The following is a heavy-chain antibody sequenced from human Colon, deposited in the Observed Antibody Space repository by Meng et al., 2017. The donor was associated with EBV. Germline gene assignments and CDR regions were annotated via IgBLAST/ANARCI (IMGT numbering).Heavy chain of an antibody. Sequence: QLHLQTSVSIILKPSQTLLLTFVVSCYAVTNCGTSLSWIRQTPGKRLEWIGYIYHSGSTKYNPSLKSRVTISVDTSKNQFSLKLSSVTAADTAVYYCARDTSTWGNKGLDHWGQGILVTVSS. CDR2: IYHSGST. CDR1: CYAVTNCGTS. V-gene: IGHV4-30-2*01. J-gene: IGHJ4*02. CDR3: ARDTSTWGNKGLDH. D-gene: IGHD7-27*01.